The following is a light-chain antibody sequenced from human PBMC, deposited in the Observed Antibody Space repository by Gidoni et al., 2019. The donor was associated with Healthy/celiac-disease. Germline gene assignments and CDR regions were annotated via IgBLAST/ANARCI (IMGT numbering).Light chain of an antibody. Sequence: QSALTQPASVSGSPGQSITISCTETSSDFSPYKYVSWYQTRPGTAPKLIIYDVSRRPPGVSNRFSGSKSGNTASLTISGLQAEDEADYYCNSYTSSGSWVFGGGTELTVL. J-gene: IGLJ3*02. V-gene: IGLV2-14*01. CDR2: DVS. CDR1: SSDFSPYKY. CDR3: NSYTSSGSWV.